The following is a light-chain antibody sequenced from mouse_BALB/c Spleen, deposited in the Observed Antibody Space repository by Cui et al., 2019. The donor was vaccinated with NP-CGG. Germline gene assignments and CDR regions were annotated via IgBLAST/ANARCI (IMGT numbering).Light chain of an antibody. CDR3: ALWYSNHWV. CDR1: TGAVTTSNY. V-gene: IGLV1*01. Sequence: AFVIQDLALTTSPGETVTLTCRSSTGAVTTSNYANWVQEKPDHLFTGLIGGTNNRAPGVPARFSGSLIGDKAALTITGAQTEDEAIYFCALWYSNHWVFGGGTKLTVL. J-gene: IGLJ1*01. CDR2: GTN.